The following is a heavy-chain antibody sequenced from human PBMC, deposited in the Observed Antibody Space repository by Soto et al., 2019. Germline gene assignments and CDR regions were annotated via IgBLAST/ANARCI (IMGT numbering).Heavy chain of an antibody. CDR2: FSYGGST. V-gene: IGHV4-39*01. J-gene: IGHJ5*02. CDR1: SDSISSSSYF. CDR3: ASPKIAFYNWFDP. Sequence: NPSETLSLTCTVSSDSISSSSYFWGWVRHPPGKGLEWIASFSYGGSTYYNPSLKSRVTISVDTSKNQFSLKLSSVTAADTAVYYCASPKIAFYNWFDPWGQGTLVTVSS. D-gene: IGHD3-3*02.